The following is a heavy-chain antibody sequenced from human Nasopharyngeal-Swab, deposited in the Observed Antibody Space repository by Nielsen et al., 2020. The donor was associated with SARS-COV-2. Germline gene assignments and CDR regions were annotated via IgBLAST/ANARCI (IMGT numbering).Heavy chain of an antibody. D-gene: IGHD3-9*01. V-gene: IGHV3-21*01. CDR1: GFTFSSYN. J-gene: IGHJ6*02. CDR2: ISSSSSYI. CDR3: ARGCVLTGPSCYYYGMDV. Sequence: GDFLKISCAASGFTFSSYNMNWVRQAPGKGLELVSSISSSSSYIYYADSVKGRFTISRDNAKNSLYLQMNSLRAEDTAVYYCARGCVLTGPSCYYYGMDVWGQGTTVTVSS.